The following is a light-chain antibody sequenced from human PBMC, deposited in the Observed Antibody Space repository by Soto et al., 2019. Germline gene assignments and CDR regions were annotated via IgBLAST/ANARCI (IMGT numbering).Light chain of an antibody. Sequence: DIQMTQSPSTLSASVGDRVTITCRASQSISSWLAWYQQKPGKAPKLLIYDASSLESGVPSRFSGSGSGKEFTLTISSLQPDDFATYYCQQYNSYSPPFGGGTKVEIK. CDR2: DAS. CDR1: QSISSW. J-gene: IGKJ4*01. V-gene: IGKV1-5*01. CDR3: QQYNSYSPP.